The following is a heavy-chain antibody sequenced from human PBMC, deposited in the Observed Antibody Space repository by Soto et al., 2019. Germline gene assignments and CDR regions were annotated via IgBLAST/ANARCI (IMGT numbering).Heavy chain of an antibody. CDR1: GFTFSSYA. V-gene: IGHV3-64*01. D-gene: IGHD2-15*01. CDR2: ISSNGGST. Sequence: PGGSLRLSCAASGFTFSSYAMHWVRQAPGKGLEYVSAISSNGGSTYYANSVEGRFTISRDNSKNTLYLQMGSLRAEDMAVYYCARDALYCSGGSCYRNYNWFDPWGQGTLVTVSS. CDR3: ARDALYCSGGSCYRNYNWFDP. J-gene: IGHJ5*02.